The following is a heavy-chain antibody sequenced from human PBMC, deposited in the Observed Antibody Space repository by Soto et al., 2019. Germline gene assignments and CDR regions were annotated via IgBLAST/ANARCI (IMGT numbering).Heavy chain of an antibody. Sequence: QVQLVQSGVEVKKPGASVKVSCKASGYTFTSYGISWVRQAPGQGLEWVGWMSGYNGNTNYAQKVQGRVTMTTVTSPSTAYMDLMSLSSDDTAVYYCATVRLERFLEWLLYPAYWGQGTLVTVSS. CDR1: GYTFTSYG. V-gene: IGHV1-18*04. D-gene: IGHD3-3*01. J-gene: IGHJ4*02. CDR2: MSGYNGNT. CDR3: ATVRLERFLEWLLYPAY.